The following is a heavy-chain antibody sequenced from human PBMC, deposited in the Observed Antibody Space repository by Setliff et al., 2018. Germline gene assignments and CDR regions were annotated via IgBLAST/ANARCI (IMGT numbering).Heavy chain of an antibody. CDR1: GYTFTSYG. Sequence: ASVKVSCKASGYTFTSYGITWVRQAPGQGPEWMGWISTYNGKTKYAEKVQGRVTMSTDTSTSTAYMELRSLRSDDTVVYFCARAGKYFDDTSGYYYDRDYYFYMDVWG. CDR3: ARAGKYFDDTSGYYYDRDYYFYMDV. V-gene: IGHV1-18*01. CDR2: ISTYNGKT. J-gene: IGHJ6*03. D-gene: IGHD3-22*01.